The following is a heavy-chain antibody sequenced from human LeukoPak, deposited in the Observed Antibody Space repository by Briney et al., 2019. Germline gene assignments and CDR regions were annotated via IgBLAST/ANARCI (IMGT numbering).Heavy chain of an antibody. J-gene: IGHJ4*01. D-gene: IGHD6-19*01. CDR2: IYSGGST. Sequence: QPGGSLRLSCAVSGFTVNSNYMSWVRQAPGKGLEWVLVIYSGGSTYYADSVKGRFTISRDNSKNPLYLQIDSLGAEDTAVYYCARESCYSSGWYYFAYWGQGTLVTVSS. CDR3: ARESCYSSGWYYFAY. CDR1: GFTVNSNY. V-gene: IGHV3-53*01.